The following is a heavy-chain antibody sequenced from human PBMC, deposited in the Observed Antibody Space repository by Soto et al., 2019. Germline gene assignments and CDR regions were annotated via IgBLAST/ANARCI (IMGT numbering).Heavy chain of an antibody. D-gene: IGHD3-3*01. V-gene: IGHV1-18*01. CDR1: GYTFTSYG. CDR2: ISAYNGNT. CDR3: ARTEWLHPFGRQPGVFDY. Sequence: ASVKVSCKASGYTFTSYGISWVRQAPGQGLEWMGWISAYNGNTNYAQKLQGRVTMTTDTSTSTAYMELRSLRSDDTAVYYCARTEWLHPFGRQPGVFDYWGQRTLVTVSS. J-gene: IGHJ4*02.